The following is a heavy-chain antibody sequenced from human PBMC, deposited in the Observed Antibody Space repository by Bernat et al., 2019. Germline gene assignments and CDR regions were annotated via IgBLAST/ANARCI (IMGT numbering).Heavy chain of an antibody. CDR1: GFTFSSYA. V-gene: IGHV3-30*18. CDR2: ISHDGSNK. Sequence: QVRLVESGGGVIQPGRSLRLSCEAAGFTFSSYAMHWVRQGPGKGLEWVAVISHDGSNKNYADSVKGRFTISRDNSKNTLYLQMDSLRAEDTAVYYCAKDRGFGELLYNYDYYYGMDVWGQGTTVSVSS. CDR3: AKDRGFGELLYNYDYYYGMDV. D-gene: IGHD3-10*01. J-gene: IGHJ6*02.